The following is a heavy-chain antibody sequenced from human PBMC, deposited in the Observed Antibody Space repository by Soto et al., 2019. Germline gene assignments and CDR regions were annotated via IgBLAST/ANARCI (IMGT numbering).Heavy chain of an antibody. J-gene: IGHJ3*01. D-gene: IGHD6-13*01. V-gene: IGHV3-30-3*01. CDR3: VFIIAVAGPDAFVF. CDR1: RFTFSYYA. Sequence: GGSLRLSCAASRFTFSYYAMHWIRQAPGKGLEWMAVILSDGSKQYYAESVKGRFTISRDNSKSTLYLQMNSLRVEDTAVYYCVFIIAVAGPDAFVFWGPGIMVTV. CDR2: ILSDGSKQ.